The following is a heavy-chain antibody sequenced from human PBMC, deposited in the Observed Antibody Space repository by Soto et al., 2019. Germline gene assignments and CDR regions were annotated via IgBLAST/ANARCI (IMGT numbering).Heavy chain of an antibody. J-gene: IGHJ4*02. CDR3: ARGSNGYHFDY. Sequence: EVQLVESGGGLVQPGGSLRLCCAASGFTFSSYAMHWVRQAPGKGLEYVSAISSNGGSTYYANSVKGRFTISRDNSKNTLYLQMGSLRAEDMAVYYCARGSNGYHFDYWGQGTLVTVSS. CDR1: GFTFSSYA. CDR2: ISSNGGST. D-gene: IGHD5-12*01. V-gene: IGHV3-64*01.